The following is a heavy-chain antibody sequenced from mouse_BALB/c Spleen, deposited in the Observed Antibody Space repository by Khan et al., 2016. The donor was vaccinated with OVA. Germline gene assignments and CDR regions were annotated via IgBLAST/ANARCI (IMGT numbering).Heavy chain of an antibody. Sequence: EVELVESGGNLVQPGGSRKLSCAASGFTFSGFGMHWVRQAPEKGLEWVAYISSGSSTIYYADTVKGRSTISRDNPKNTPFLHMTSLRSEATAMYYGARRWSFDGYYGGAMDCWGQGTSVTVSS. CDR2: ISSGSSTI. CDR1: GFTFSGFG. V-gene: IGHV5-17*02. CDR3: ARRWSFDGYYGGAMDC. D-gene: IGHD2-3*01. J-gene: IGHJ4*01.